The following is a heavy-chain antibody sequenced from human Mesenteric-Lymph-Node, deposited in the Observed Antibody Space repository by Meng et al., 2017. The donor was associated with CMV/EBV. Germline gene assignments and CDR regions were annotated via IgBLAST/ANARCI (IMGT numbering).Heavy chain of an antibody. CDR3: ARDGTTGVTGAY. D-gene: IGHD1-1*01. CDR2: ISAYNGNT. Sequence: SCKASGYTFTSHVVNWVRQAPGQGLEWMGWISAYNGNTNYAHKLQGRVTITTDTSTSTAYMELRSLTSDDTAVYYCARDGTTGVTGAYWGQGTLVTVSS. V-gene: IGHV1-18*01. J-gene: IGHJ4*02. CDR1: GYTFTSHV.